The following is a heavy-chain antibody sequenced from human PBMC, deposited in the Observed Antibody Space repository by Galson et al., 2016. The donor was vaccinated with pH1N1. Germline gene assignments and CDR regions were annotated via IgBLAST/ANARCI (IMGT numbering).Heavy chain of an antibody. Sequence: SVKVSCKASRDTFSSYVSNWVRQAPGHGLEWMGGIIPIFDTSNYAQKFQGRVTITADKSTSTAYMELNSLRSEDTAMYYCARNMHLYCSSASCRVYYLDSWGQGTLVTVSS. CDR2: IIPIFDTS. CDR3: ARNMHLYCSSASCRVYYLDS. D-gene: IGHD2-2*01. V-gene: IGHV1-69*06. J-gene: IGHJ4*02. CDR1: RDTFSSYV.